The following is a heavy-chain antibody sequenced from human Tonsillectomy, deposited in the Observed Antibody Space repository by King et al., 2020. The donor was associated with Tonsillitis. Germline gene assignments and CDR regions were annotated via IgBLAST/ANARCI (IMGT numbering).Heavy chain of an antibody. V-gene: IGHV3-49*03. CDR2: IRSKAYGGTT. J-gene: IGHJ4*02. Sequence: QRVQSGGGLVQPGRSLRLSCTAFGFTFGDYAMRCFRQAPGKGLVWVGCIRSKAYGGTTEYAASVKGRFTISRDDSKSIAYLQMNSLKTEDTAVYYCTRYSSSSVFDYWGQGTLVTVSS. CDR3: TRYSSSSVFDY. CDR1: GFTFGDYA. D-gene: IGHD6-6*01.